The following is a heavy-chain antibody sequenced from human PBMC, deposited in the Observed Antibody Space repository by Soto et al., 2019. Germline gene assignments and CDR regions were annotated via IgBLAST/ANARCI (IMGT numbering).Heavy chain of an antibody. Sequence: FKVSGYTLTELSMHWVRQAPGKGLEWMGGFDPEDGETIYAQKFQGRVTMTEDTSTDTAYMELSSLRSEDTAVYYCATGASYYDFWSGINIDYWGQGTLVTVSS. CDR1: GYTLTELS. D-gene: IGHD3-3*01. CDR2: FDPEDGET. J-gene: IGHJ4*02. V-gene: IGHV1-24*01. CDR3: ATGASYYDFWSGINIDY.